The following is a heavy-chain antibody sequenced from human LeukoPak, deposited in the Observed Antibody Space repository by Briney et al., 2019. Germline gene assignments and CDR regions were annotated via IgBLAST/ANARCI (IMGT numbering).Heavy chain of an antibody. V-gene: IGHV4-38-2*02. J-gene: IGHJ5*02. Sequence: SETLSLTCAVSGYSISSGYYWGWIRQPPGKGLEWIGSIYHSGSTYYNPSLKSRVTISVDTSKNQFSLKLNSVTAADTAVYYCARDRDGSGSYSPWGQGTLVTVSS. D-gene: IGHD3-10*01. CDR3: ARDRDGSGSYSP. CDR2: IYHSGST. CDR1: GYSISSGYY.